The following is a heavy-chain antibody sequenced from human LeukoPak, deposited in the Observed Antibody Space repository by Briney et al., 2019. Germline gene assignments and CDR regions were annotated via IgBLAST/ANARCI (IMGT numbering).Heavy chain of an antibody. CDR2: IYYSGST. J-gene: IGHJ5*02. Sequence: SETLSLTCTVSGASISSSSYYWGWIRQHPEKGLEWIGYIYYSGSTYSNPSLKSRVAISLDTSKNQFSLKLSSVTAADTALYYCAREIAASGTNWFDPWGQGTLVTVSS. CDR3: AREIAASGTNWFDP. V-gene: IGHV4-31*03. CDR1: GASISSSSYY. D-gene: IGHD6-13*01.